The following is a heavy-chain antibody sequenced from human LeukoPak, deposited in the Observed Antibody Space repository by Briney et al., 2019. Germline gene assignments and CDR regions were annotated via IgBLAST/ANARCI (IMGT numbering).Heavy chain of an antibody. D-gene: IGHD6-19*01. CDR1: GFTFSSYA. V-gene: IGHV3-23*01. CDR2: ISGSGGST. J-gene: IGHJ4*02. Sequence: GGSLRLSCAASGFTFSSYAMSWVRQAPGKGLEWVAAISGSGGSTYYADSVKGRFTISRDNSKNTLYLQMNSLRAEDTAVYYCAKDRPSQWYGMASGWPYWGQGTLVTVSS. CDR3: AKDRPSQWYGMASGWPY.